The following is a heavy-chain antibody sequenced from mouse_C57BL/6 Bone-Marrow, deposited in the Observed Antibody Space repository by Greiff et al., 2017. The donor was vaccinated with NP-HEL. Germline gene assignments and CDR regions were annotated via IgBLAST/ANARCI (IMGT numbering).Heavy chain of an antibody. Sequence: VQLQQSGAELVRPGTSVKVSCKASGYAFTNSLIEWVKQRPGQGLEWIGVINPGSGGTNYNEKFKGKATLTADKSSSTAYMQLSSLTSEDSAVYFCARRDSNYVDYYAMDYWGQGTSVTVSS. CDR3: ARRDSNYVDYYAMDY. CDR2: INPGSGGT. D-gene: IGHD2-5*01. V-gene: IGHV1-54*01. J-gene: IGHJ4*01. CDR1: GYAFTNSL.